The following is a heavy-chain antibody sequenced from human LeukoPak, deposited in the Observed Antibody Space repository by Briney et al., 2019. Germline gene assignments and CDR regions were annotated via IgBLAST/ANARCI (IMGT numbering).Heavy chain of an antibody. J-gene: IGHJ3*02. Sequence: PGGSLRLSCAASGFTFDDYAMHWVRQAPGKGLEGGSGISWNCGSIGYADSVKGRFTISRDNDKISLYLQVKSLRAEDMALYYSAKVLLVGSSSDAFDIWGQGTMVTVSS. CDR2: ISWNCGSI. CDR3: AKVLLVGSSSDAFDI. D-gene: IGHD1-26*01. CDR1: GFTFDDYA. V-gene: IGHV3-9*03.